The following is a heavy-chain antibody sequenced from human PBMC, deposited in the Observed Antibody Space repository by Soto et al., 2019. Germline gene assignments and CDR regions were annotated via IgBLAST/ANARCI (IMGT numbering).Heavy chain of an antibody. CDR3: GRKGGYCSSTSCYGSEVDY. J-gene: IGHJ4*02. Sequence: EVQLVESGGGLVQPGGSLRLSCAASGFTFSSYSMTWVRQAPGKGLEWVSYISSSSSTIYYADSVKGRFTISRDNAKNSLYLQMNSLRDEDTAVYYCGRKGGYCSSTSCYGSEVDYWGQGTLSPSPQ. CDR1: GFTFSSYS. CDR2: ISSSSSTI. D-gene: IGHD2-2*01. V-gene: IGHV3-48*02.